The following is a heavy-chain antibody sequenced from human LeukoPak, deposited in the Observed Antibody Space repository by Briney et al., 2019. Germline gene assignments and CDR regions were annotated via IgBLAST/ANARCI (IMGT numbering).Heavy chain of an antibody. CDR3: AREYGSRYDFWSGYFPFDP. Sequence: ASVKVSCKTFGYTFTGSYIHWVRQAPGQGLEWMGWINPYNGGTNSAPNFQGRLTMTRYTSISTGYMELSRLTSDDTAVYYCAREYGSRYDFWSGYFPFDPWGQGTLVTVSS. J-gene: IGHJ5*02. CDR2: INPYNGGT. CDR1: GYTFTGSY. V-gene: IGHV1-2*02. D-gene: IGHD3-3*01.